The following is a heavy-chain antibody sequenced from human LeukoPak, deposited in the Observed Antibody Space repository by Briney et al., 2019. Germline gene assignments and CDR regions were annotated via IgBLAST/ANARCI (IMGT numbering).Heavy chain of an antibody. CDR3: ATSSSSRYYFDY. CDR2: ISGSGGST. Sequence: GGSLRLSCAASGFTFSSYAMSWVRQAPGKGLEWVPAISGSGGSTYYADSVKGRFTISRDNSKNTLYLQMNSLRAEDTAVYYCATSSSSRYYFDYWGQGTLVTVSS. CDR1: GFTFSSYA. V-gene: IGHV3-23*01. D-gene: IGHD6-13*01. J-gene: IGHJ4*02.